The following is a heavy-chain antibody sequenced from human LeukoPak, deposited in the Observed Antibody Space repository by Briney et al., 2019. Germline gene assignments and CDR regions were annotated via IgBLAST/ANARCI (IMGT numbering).Heavy chain of an antibody. CDR3: ARGQVPTARGYNWFDL. V-gene: IGHV4-34*01. J-gene: IGHJ5*02. CDR1: GCSFNDYY. CDR2: INARGDT. D-gene: IGHD2-2*01. Sequence: YPSETLSLTCAVYGCSFNDYYWNWLRQPPGKGLEWLGEINARGDTNYNPSLKSRVTISVDTSKKQFSLRLTSLIAADTALYYCARGQVPTARGYNWFDLWGQGTLVTVSS.